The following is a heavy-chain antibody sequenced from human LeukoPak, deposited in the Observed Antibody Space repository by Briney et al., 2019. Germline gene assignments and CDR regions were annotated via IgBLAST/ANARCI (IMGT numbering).Heavy chain of an antibody. CDR1: GGSISSGGYY. Sequence: SETLSLTCTVSGGSISSGGYYWSWIRQPPGKGLEWIGYIYHSGSTYYNPSLKSRVTISVDRSKNQFSLKLSSVTAADTAVYYCARQVYDILTGSYYFDYWGQGTLVTVSS. CDR2: IYHSGST. D-gene: IGHD3-9*01. J-gene: IGHJ4*02. V-gene: IGHV4-30-2*01. CDR3: ARQVYDILTGSYYFDY.